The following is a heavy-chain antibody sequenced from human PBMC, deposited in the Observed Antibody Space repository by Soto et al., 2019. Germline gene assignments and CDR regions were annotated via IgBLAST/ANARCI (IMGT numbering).Heavy chain of an antibody. CDR1: GFTLNTYA. CDR2: ISVSGVST. CDR3: VRRHSSGSYFLGWYFDL. D-gene: IGHD3-22*01. V-gene: IGHV3-23*01. J-gene: IGHJ2*01. Sequence: PGGSLRLSCAASGFTLNTYAMNWVRQTPGKGLEWVSGISVSGVSTYYADSVNGRFSISRDNSKNTLYLQLNSLRAKDSALYYCVRRHSSGSYFLGWYFDLWGRGTLVTVSS.